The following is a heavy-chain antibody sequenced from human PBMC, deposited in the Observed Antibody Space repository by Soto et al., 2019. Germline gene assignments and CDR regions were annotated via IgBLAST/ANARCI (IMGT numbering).Heavy chain of an antibody. CDR3: ARADLYYYDSSGYYGTYAFDI. J-gene: IGHJ3*02. V-gene: IGHV1-3*01. CDR2: INAGNGNT. CDR1: GYTFTSYA. D-gene: IGHD3-22*01. Sequence: QVQLVQSGAEVKKPGASVKVSCKASGYTFTSYAMHWVRQAPGQRLEWMGWINAGNGNTKYSQKFQGRVTITRDTSASTAYMELSSLRSEDTAVYYCARADLYYYDSSGYYGTYAFDIWGQGRMVTVSS.